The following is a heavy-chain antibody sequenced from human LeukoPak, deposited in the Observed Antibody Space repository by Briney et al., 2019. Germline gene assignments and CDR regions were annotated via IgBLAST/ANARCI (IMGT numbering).Heavy chain of an antibody. D-gene: IGHD3-22*01. CDR1: GFTFSSYA. CDR2: ISGSGGST. CDR3: ASKYYYDSSAPLRY. V-gene: IGHV3-23*01. J-gene: IGHJ4*02. Sequence: GGSLRLSCAASGFTFSSYAMSWVRQAPGKGLEWVSAISGSGGSTYYADSVKGRFTISRDNSKNTLYLQMNSLRAEDTAVYYCASKYYYDSSAPLRYWGQGTLVTVSS.